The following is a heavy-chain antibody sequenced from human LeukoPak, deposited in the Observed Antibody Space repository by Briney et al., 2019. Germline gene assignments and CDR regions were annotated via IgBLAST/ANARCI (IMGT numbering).Heavy chain of an antibody. CDR2: ISPYNGNT. Sequence: ASVKVSCKASGYTFTSYGINWVRQAPGQGLEWVGWISPYNGNTNSAQKLQSRVTMTTDTSTTTAYMELRSLRSDDTAVYYCARTPRGLPSFNWFDPWGQGTLVTVSS. CDR3: ARTPRGLPSFNWFDP. V-gene: IGHV1-18*01. D-gene: IGHD3-10*01. CDR1: GYTFTSYG. J-gene: IGHJ5*02.